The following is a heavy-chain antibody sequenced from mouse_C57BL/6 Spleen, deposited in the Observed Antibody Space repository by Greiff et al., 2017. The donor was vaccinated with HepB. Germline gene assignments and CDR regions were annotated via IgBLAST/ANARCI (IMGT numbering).Heavy chain of an antibody. V-gene: IGHV1-81*01. CDR3: AREGDYGNYGYFDV. D-gene: IGHD2-1*01. CDR2: IYPRSGNT. Sequence: VQRVESGAELARPGASVKLSCKASGYTFTSYGISWVKQRTGQGLEWIGEIYPRSGNTYYNEKFKGKATLTADKSSSTAYMELRSLTSEDSAVYFCAREGDYGNYGYFDVWGTGTTVTVSS. J-gene: IGHJ1*03. CDR1: GYTFTSYG.